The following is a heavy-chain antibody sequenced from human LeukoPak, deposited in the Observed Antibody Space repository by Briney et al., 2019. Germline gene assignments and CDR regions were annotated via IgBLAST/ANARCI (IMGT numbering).Heavy chain of an antibody. CDR1: GYTFINYY. J-gene: IGHJ5*02. Sequence: GASVKVSCKASGYTFINYYLHWVRQAPGQGLEWMGIINPSGGSRTYAQKFQGRVTMTSDTSTSTVYMELSSLRSEDTAVYYCARRNFGSPRWFDPWGQGTLVTVSS. CDR2: INPSGGSR. V-gene: IGHV1-46*01. CDR3: ARRNFGSPRWFDP. D-gene: IGHD1-7*01.